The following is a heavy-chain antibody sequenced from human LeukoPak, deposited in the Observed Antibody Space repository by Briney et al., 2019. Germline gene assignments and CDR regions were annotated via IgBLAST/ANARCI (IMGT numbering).Heavy chain of an antibody. J-gene: IGHJ6*02. V-gene: IGHV3-53*01. CDR2: IYSGGST. CDR3: ARDRLVTGKGYYYYYGMDV. CDR1: GFTVSSNY. Sequence: PGGSLRLSCAASGFTVSSNYLSGVRQAPGEGLGLGSVIYSGGSTYYADSVKGRFTISRDNSKNTLYLQMNSLRAEDTAVYYCARDRLVTGKGYYYYYGMDVWGQGTTVTVSS. D-gene: IGHD2-8*02.